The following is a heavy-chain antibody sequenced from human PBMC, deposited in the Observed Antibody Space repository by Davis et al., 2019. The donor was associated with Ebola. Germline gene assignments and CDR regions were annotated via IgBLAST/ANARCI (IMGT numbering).Heavy chain of an antibody. Sequence: GESLKISCAASGFTFSTYDMNWVRQAPGKGLEWLSKISGGGSTMYYADCAKGRFTISRENAKNSLYLQMNSLRAEDTAVYYCARDRDSSSWYLGLYFQHWGQGTLVTVSS. D-gene: IGHD6-13*01. CDR1: GFTFSTYD. J-gene: IGHJ1*01. CDR2: ISGGGSTM. CDR3: ARDRDSSSWYLGLYFQH. V-gene: IGHV3-48*01.